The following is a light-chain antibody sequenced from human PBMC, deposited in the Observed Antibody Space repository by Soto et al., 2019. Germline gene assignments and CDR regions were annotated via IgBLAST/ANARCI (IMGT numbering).Light chain of an antibody. Sequence: DIVLTQSPANLSLSPGERSTLYCGGSQRVSSGFLAWYQQKPGLAPRLILYDTSFRATGIPDSFSGSGSGTDLTLTISSLEPEDFAVYYGQQYNNWPPITFGQGTRLAIK. J-gene: IGKJ5*01. CDR2: DTS. V-gene: IGKV3D-20*01. CDR3: QQYNNWPPIT. CDR1: QRVSSGF.